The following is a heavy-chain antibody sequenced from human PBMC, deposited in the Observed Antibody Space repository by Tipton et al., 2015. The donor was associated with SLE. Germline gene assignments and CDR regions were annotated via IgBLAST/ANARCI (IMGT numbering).Heavy chain of an antibody. CDR2: VYYTGST. Sequence: TLSLTCTVFGGSISVYYWGWVRQPPGKGLEYIGNVYYTGSTNYSPSLKSRLAISIDTSKNRFSLNLGSVTAADTATYFCARDPGGQTGAFDIWGPGTTVTVSS. V-gene: IGHV4-59*12. CDR3: ARDPGGQTGAFDI. CDR1: GGSISVYY. J-gene: IGHJ3*02. D-gene: IGHD3-16*01.